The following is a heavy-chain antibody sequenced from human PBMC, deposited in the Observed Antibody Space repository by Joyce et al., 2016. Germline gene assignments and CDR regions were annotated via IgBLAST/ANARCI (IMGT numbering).Heavy chain of an antibody. V-gene: IGHV3-30*04. Sequence: QVQLEESGGGVVQPGKSLRLSCTASGFIFSDYDMHWVRPAPDKGLEWVAVISYNGKTQSYADSVKGRFTISRDSSKSTLYLQMNRLRTEDTAVYYGVRDSLRFGEMSWFDPWGQGVLATVSS. CDR1: GFIFSDYD. J-gene: IGHJ5*02. CDR2: ISYNGKTQ. D-gene: IGHD3-10*01. CDR3: VRDSLRFGEMSWFDP.